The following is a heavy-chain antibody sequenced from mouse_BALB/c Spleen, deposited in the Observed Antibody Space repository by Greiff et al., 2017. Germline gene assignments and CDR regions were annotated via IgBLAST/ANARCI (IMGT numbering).Heavy chain of an antibody. J-gene: IGHJ3*01. D-gene: IGHD1-1*01. CDR1: GFTFSSYY. CDR3: ARHGDYGSSSAWFAY. CDR2: INSNGGST. V-gene: IGHV5-6-2*01. Sequence: EVMLVESGGGLVKLGGSLKLSCAASGFTFSSYYMSWVRQTPEKRLELVAAINSNGGSTYYPDTVKGRFTISRDNAKNTLYLQMSSLKSEDTALYYCARHGDYGSSSAWFAYWGQGTLVTVSA.